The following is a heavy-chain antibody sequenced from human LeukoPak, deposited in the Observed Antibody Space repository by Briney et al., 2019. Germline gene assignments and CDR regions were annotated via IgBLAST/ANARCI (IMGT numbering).Heavy chain of an antibody. CDR1: GYTFTSYG. CDR3: ARTRFRGNWGTMNWFDP. V-gene: IGHV1-18*01. CDR2: ISAYNGNT. Sequence: ASVKVSCKASGYTFTSYGISWVRQAPGQGLEWMGWISAYNGNTNYAQKLQGRVTMTRDTSISTAYMELSRLRSDDTAVYYCARTRFRGNWGTMNWFDPWGQGTLVTVSS. J-gene: IGHJ5*02. D-gene: IGHD7-27*01.